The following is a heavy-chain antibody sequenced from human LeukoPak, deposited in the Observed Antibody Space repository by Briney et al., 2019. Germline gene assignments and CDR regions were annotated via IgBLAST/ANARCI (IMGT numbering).Heavy chain of an antibody. Sequence: PSETLSLTCAVYGGSFSGYYWSWIRQPPGKGLEWIGEINHSGSTNYNPSLKSRVTISVDTSKNQFSLKLSSVTAADTAVYYCARLRNYYDSSGYYRHYFDYWGQGTLVTVSS. CDR3: ARLRNYYDSSGYYRHYFDY. V-gene: IGHV4-34*01. CDR2: INHSGST. J-gene: IGHJ4*02. CDR1: GGSFSGYY. D-gene: IGHD3-22*01.